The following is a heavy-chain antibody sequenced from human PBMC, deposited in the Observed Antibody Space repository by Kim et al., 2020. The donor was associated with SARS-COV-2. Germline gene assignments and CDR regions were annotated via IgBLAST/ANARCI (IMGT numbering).Heavy chain of an antibody. CDR3: ARVFEGSGWYLNYYYYGMDV. CDR2: ISYDGSNK. D-gene: IGHD6-19*01. Sequence: GGSLRRSCAASGFTFSSYAMHWVRQAPGKGLEWVAVISYDGSNKYYVDSVKGRFTISRDNSKNTLYLQMNSLRAEDTAVYYCARVFEGSGWYLNYYYYGMDVWGQGTTVTVSS. CDR1: GFTFSSYA. J-gene: IGHJ6*02. V-gene: IGHV3-30*04.